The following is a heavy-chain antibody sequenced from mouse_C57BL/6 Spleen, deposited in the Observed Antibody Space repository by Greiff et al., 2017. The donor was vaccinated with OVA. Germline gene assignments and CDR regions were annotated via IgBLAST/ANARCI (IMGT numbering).Heavy chain of an antibody. CDR3: ARSRYLLYYSLFDY. CDR2: INPNNGGT. D-gene: IGHD2-12*01. Sequence: EVQLQQSGPELVKPGASVKIPCKASGYTFTDYNMDWVKQSHGKSLEWIGDINPNNGGTIYNQKFKGKATLTVDKSSSTAYMELRSLTSEDTAVYYCARSRYLLYYSLFDYWGQGTTLTVSS. V-gene: IGHV1-18*01. CDR1: GYTFTDYN. J-gene: IGHJ2*01.